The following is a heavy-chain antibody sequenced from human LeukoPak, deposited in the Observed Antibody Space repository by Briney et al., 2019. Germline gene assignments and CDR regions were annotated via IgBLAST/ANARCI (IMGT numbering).Heavy chain of an antibody. CDR2: IYYSGST. D-gene: IGHD3-9*01. V-gene: IGHV4-39*07. Sequence: LETLSLTCTVSGGSISSSSYYWGWIRQPPGKGLEWIGSIYYSGSTYYNPSLKSRVTISVDTSKNQFSLKLSSVTAADTAVYYCASHYDILTGLDVWGKGTTVTISS. CDR1: GGSISSSSYY. J-gene: IGHJ6*04. CDR3: ASHYDILTGLDV.